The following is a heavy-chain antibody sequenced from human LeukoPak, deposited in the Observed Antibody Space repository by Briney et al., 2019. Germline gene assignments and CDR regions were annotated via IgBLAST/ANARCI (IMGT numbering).Heavy chain of an antibody. Sequence: GGSLRLSCAASGFTFSSYGMHWVRQAPGKGLEWVAVIWFDGSNKYYADSVKGRFTISRDNSKNTLYLQMNSLRAEDTPVYYCARVLRIRENNWFDPWGQGTLVTVSS. V-gene: IGHV3-33*01. CDR2: IWFDGSNK. D-gene: IGHD3-10*01. CDR1: GFTFSSYG. CDR3: ARVLRIRENNWFDP. J-gene: IGHJ5*02.